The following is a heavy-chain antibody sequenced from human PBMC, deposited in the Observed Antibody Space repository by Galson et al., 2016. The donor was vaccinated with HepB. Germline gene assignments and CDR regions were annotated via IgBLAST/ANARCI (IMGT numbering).Heavy chain of an antibody. CDR1: GASISGYY. CDR3: ARDDSGGWYGSHYAMDV. J-gene: IGHJ6*02. V-gene: IGHV4-59*01. Sequence: ETLSLTCTVSGASISGYYLSWIRQPPGKGLEWIGYIYYSGRTNYNPSLKSRVTISVDTSKNQFSLKLSSVTAADTAVYYCARDDSGGWYGSHYAMDVWGQGTTVTVSS. D-gene: IGHD6-19*01. CDR2: IYYSGRT.